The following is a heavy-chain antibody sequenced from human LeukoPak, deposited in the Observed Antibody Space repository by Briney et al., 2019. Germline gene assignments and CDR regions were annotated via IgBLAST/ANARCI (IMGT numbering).Heavy chain of an antibody. Sequence: SETLSLTCTVSGYSISSGYYWGWIRQPPGKGLEWIGSIYHSGSTYYNPSLKSRVTISVDTSKNQFSLKLSSVTAADTAVYYCARSGLGPYFLPSPGDYVWGSYRHPFDYWGQGTLVTVSS. CDR1: GYSISSGYY. V-gene: IGHV4-38-2*02. CDR2: IYHSGST. CDR3: ARSGLGPYFLPSPGDYVWGSYRHPFDY. D-gene: IGHD3-16*02. J-gene: IGHJ4*02.